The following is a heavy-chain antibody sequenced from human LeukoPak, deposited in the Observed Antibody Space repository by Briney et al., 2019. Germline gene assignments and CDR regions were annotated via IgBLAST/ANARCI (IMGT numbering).Heavy chain of an antibody. CDR1: GYTFTTYP. D-gene: IGHD3-22*01. J-gene: IGHJ4*02. V-gene: IGHV7-4-1*02. CDR3: ARGYDTTGYFSY. CDR2: INTNTGNP. Sequence: APVKVSCKASGYTFTTYPINWVRQAPGQRLEYMGWINTNTGNPTYAQGFTGRFVFSSDTSVSTAYLQISNLKTEDTAVYYCARGYDTTGYFSYWGQGTLVTVSS.